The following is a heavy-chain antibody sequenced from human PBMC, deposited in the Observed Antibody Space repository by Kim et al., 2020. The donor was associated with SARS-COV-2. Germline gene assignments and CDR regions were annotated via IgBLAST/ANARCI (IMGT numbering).Heavy chain of an antibody. D-gene: IGHD5-18*01. Sequence: SVKVSCKASGGTFSSYAISWVRQAPGQGLEWMGGIIPIFGTANYAQKFQGRVTITADESTSTAYMELSSLRSEYTAVYYCAIFIQYYYYYGMDVWGQGTTVTVSS. J-gene: IGHJ6*02. CDR1: GGTFSSYA. CDR2: IIPIFGTA. CDR3: AIFIQYYYYYGMDV. V-gene: IGHV1-69*13.